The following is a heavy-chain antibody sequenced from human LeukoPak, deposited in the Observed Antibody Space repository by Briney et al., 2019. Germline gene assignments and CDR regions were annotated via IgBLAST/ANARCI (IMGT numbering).Heavy chain of an antibody. CDR2: ISGRSTSSDGGAM. CDR3: ARRYTGYGILDY. D-gene: IGHD5-12*01. V-gene: IGHV3-11*01. Sequence: PGGSLRLSCAASGLTVSSSYMSWVRQAPGRGLEWVSYISGRSTSSDGGAMQYADSVKGRFTISRDNDKNSLYLQVNSLRAEDTAVYYCARRYTGYGILDYWGQGTLVTVSS. J-gene: IGHJ4*02. CDR1: GLTVSSSY.